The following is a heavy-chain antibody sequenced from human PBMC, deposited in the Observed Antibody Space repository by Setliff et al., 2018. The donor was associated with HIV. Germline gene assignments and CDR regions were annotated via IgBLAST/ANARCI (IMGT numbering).Heavy chain of an antibody. Sequence: TSETLSLTCAVSGGSISSSDWWTWVRQPPGRGLEWIGEIHHSGRTNYNPSLKSRVTISVDQSENQFSLRLSSVTAADTAVYYCARSSYCSGGSCSTFAYWGQGTLVTVSS. V-gene: IGHV4-4*02. CDR3: ARSSYCSGGSCSTFAY. CDR1: GGSISSSDW. CDR2: IHHSGRT. J-gene: IGHJ4*02. D-gene: IGHD2-15*01.